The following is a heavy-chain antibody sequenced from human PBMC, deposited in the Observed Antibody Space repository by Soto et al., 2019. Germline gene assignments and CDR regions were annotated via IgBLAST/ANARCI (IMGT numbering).Heavy chain of an antibody. D-gene: IGHD5-12*01. J-gene: IGHJ5*02. V-gene: IGHV3-23*01. CDR1: GFTFSSYA. Sequence: EVQLLESGGGLIQPGGSLRLSCAASGFTFSSYAMSWVRQAPGKGLEWVSAISGSGGTTYYADSVKGRFTISRDNSKNTLYLQMNSLRAEDTAVYYCAKDSSGYDLRNWFDPWGQGTLVTVSS. CDR3: AKDSSGYDLRNWFDP. CDR2: ISGSGGTT.